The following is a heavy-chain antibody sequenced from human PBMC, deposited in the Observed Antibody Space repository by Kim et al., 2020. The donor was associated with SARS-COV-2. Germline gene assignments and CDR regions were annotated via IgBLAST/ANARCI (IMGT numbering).Heavy chain of an antibody. V-gene: IGHV3-21*01. Sequence: GGSLRLSCAASGFTFSSYSMNWVRQAPGKGLEWVSSISSSSSYIYYADSVKGRFTISRDNAKNSLYLQMNSLRAEDTAVYYCARDQITIFGVLYYYGMDVWGQGTTVTVSS. CDR2: ISSSSSYI. CDR3: ARDQITIFGVLYYYGMDV. J-gene: IGHJ6*02. CDR1: GFTFSSYS. D-gene: IGHD3-3*01.